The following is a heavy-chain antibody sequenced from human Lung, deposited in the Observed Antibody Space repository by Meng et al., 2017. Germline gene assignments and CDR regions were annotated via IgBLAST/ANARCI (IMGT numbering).Heavy chain of an antibody. J-gene: IGHJ4*02. D-gene: IGHD6-19*01. CDR2: IIDSGST. V-gene: IGHV4-34*02. CDR1: GGSFSGYY. Sequence: QVQLQPGGAGLLKASETLSLTGAVYGGSFSGYYWSWIRQPPGKGLEWIGEIIDSGSTNYNPSLKSRVTISVDTSKNQFSLRVTSVTAADRAVYYCVRRTYSSGWYFDYWGQGTLVTVSS. CDR3: VRRTYSSGWYFDY.